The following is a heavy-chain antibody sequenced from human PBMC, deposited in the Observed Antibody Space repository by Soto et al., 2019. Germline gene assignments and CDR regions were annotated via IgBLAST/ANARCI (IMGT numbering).Heavy chain of an antibody. D-gene: IGHD6-13*01. Sequence: QVQLVESGGGVVQPGRSLRLSCAASGFTFSSYGMHWVRQAPGKGLEWVAVISYDGSNKYYADSVKGRFTISRDNSKNPLYLQMNSLRAEDTAVYYCAKDLGSSWSIDYWCQGTLVTVSS. CDR1: GFTFSSYG. CDR3: AKDLGSSWSIDY. J-gene: IGHJ4*02. V-gene: IGHV3-30*18. CDR2: ISYDGSNK.